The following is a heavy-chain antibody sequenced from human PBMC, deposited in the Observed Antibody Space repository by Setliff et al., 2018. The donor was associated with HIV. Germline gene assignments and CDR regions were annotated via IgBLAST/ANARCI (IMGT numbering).Heavy chain of an antibody. CDR3: ARGYHLLNPDY. CDR1: GGSISSGGYY. V-gene: IGHV4-31*03. D-gene: IGHD2-2*02. J-gene: IGHJ4*02. Sequence: TLSLTCTVSGGSISSGGYYWNWIRQHPGEGLEWIGYIYYSGSTYYNPSLKSRVAISVDTSKNQFSLKLSSVTAADTAVYYCARGYHLLNPDYWGQGTLVTVSS. CDR2: IYYSGST.